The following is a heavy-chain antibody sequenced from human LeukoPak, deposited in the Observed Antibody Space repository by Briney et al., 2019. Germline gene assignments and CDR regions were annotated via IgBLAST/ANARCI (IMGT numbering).Heavy chain of an antibody. CDR1: VGSISSSSYY. CDR3: ATTLYCDSSSCYDAFEI. J-gene: IGHJ3*02. V-gene: IGHV4-39*01. D-gene: IGHD2-2*01. CDR2: IYYTGRT. Sequence: PSETLSLTCTVSVGSISSSSYYWAWIRQTPGTGLEWIGSIYYTGRTYYNPSLKSRVTMSVDTSKNQFSLKLSSVTAGDTAVYYCATTLYCDSSSCYDAFEIWGLGTKVTVSS.